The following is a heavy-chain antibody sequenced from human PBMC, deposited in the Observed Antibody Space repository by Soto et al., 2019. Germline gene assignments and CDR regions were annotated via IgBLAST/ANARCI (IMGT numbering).Heavy chain of an antibody. V-gene: IGHV3-23*04. Sequence: VQLVESVGGVVQPGGSLRLSCVASGFNFKKFAMAWVRQAPGEGLEWVSGISCCGGSTSYADSVKGRFSIARDDSKNTLSLQMNSLRVEDTAQYYCAKADGEQWLVPHLDNWGQGTLVTVS. CDR1: GFNFKKFA. J-gene: IGHJ4*02. CDR2: ISCCGGST. D-gene: IGHD6-19*01. CDR3: AKADGEQWLVPHLDN.